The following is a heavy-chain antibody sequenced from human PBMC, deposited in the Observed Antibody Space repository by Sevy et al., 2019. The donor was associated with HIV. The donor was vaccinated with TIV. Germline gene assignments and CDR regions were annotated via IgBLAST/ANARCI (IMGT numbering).Heavy chain of an antibody. CDR3: ARPESLDQ. CDR2: INTKSGDT. J-gene: IGHJ4*02. CDR1: GYIFSGYY. V-gene: IGHV1-2*07. Sequence: ASVKVSCKASGYIFSGYYIHWVRQAPGQGREWMGWINTKSGDTKYAHNLQDRVTMTRDTSITTAYMELRRLRSDDTALYYCARPESLDQWGQGTLVTVSS.